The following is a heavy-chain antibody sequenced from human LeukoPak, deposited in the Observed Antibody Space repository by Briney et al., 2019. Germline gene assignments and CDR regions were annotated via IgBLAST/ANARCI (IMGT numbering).Heavy chain of an antibody. J-gene: IGHJ4*02. V-gene: IGHV4-34*01. CDR2: INHSGST. Sequence: SETLSLTCTVSGFSISSGYHWSWIRQPPGKGLEWIGEINHSGSTNHTPSLKSRVTISVDTSKNQFSLKLSSVTAADTAVYYCARQDGDYVDYWGQGTLVTVSS. D-gene: IGHD4-17*01. CDR3: ARQDGDYVDY. CDR1: GFSISSGYH.